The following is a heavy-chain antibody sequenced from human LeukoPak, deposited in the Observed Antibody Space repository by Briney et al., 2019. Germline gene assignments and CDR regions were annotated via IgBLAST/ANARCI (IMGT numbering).Heavy chain of an antibody. CDR1: GFTFGNYG. D-gene: IGHD3/OR15-3a*01. CDR3: ARDRTDWGPVFDY. Sequence: PGGSLRLSCAVSGFTFGNYGMHWVRQAPGKGLEWVALISYDGSSEYYAGSVKGRFTISRDNSKNSLYLQMNSLRAEDTAVYYCARDRTDWGPVFDYWGQGTLVTVSS. V-gene: IGHV3-33*08. CDR2: ISYDGSSE. J-gene: IGHJ4*02.